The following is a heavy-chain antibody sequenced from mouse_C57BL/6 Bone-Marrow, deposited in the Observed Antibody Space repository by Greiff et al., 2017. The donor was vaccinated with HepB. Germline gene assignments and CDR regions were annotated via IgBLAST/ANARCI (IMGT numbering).Heavy chain of an antibody. D-gene: IGHD3-2*02. CDR3: ASSDSSGYFYAMDY. CDR1: GYTFTSYW. Sequence: QVQLQQPGAELVKPGASVKLSCKASGYTFTSYWMHWVKQRPGRGLEWIGRIDPNSGGTKYNEKFKSKATLTVDKPSSTAYMQLSSLTSEDSAVYYCASSDSSGYFYAMDYWGQGTSVTVSS. V-gene: IGHV1-72*01. CDR2: IDPNSGGT. J-gene: IGHJ4*01.